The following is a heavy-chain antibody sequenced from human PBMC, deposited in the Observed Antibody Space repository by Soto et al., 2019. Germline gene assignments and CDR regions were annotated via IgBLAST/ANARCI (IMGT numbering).Heavy chain of an antibody. CDR1: GYSFTDYY. J-gene: IGHJ5*02. V-gene: IGHV1-2*02. Sequence: QEHLVQSGAEVKKPGASVKVSCKASGYSFTDYYMHWVRQAPGQGLEWTRWINTKTGGTNYAQRVQGRVTMTGDTSINTAYMELCRLRSDDTAVYYCARVGPTGGFDPWGQGTVVTVSS. CDR3: ARVGPTGGFDP. CDR2: INTKTGGT. D-gene: IGHD1-26*01.